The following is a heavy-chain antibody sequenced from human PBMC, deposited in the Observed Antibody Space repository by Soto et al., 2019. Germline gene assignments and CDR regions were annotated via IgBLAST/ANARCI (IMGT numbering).Heavy chain of an antibody. CDR1: GFTFSSYA. CDR3: AKHDYGDYKPYDI. D-gene: IGHD4-17*01. V-gene: IGHV3-23*01. J-gene: IGHJ3*02. CDR2: IGLTTGDT. Sequence: EVQLLESGGGLVQPGESLRVSCAASGFTFSSYAMTWVRQAPGKGLDWVSSIGLTTGDTYYADSVKGRFTVSRDNSKNTLYLKMNSLRAEDTAVYYCAKHDYGDYKPYDIWGQGTMVTVSS.